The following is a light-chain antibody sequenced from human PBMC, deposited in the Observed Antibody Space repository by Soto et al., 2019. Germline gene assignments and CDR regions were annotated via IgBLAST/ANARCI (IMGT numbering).Light chain of an antibody. J-gene: IGKJ3*01. CDR3: QQYGSSQGFT. CDR2: GAS. Sequence: EIVLTQSPGTLSLSPGERATLSCRASQSVSSSYLAWYQQKPGQAPRLLIYGASSRATGIPDRFGGSGSGTDFTLTISRLEPEDFAVYYCQQYGSSQGFTFGPGTKVDIK. V-gene: IGKV3-20*01. CDR1: QSVSSSY.